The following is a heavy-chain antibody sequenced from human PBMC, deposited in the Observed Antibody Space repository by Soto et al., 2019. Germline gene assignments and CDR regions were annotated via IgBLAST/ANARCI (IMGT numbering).Heavy chain of an antibody. CDR1: GYTFTSYG. CDR2: ISAYNGNT. D-gene: IGHD1-1*01. J-gene: IGHJ4*02. CDR3: ARAHTTAYSGDYFQGGPAY. V-gene: IGHV1-18*01. Sequence: ASVKVSCKASGYTFTSYGISWVRQAPGQGHEWMGWISAYNGNTNYAQRLQGRVAMTTDTSASAAYMELFSLRSDDTALYYCARAHTTAYSGDYFQGGPAYSGQGTPVIVSS.